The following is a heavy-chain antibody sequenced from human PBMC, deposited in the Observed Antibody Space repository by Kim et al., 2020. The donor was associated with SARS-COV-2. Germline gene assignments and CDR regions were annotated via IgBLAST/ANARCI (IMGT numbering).Heavy chain of an antibody. V-gene: IGHV4-59*01. D-gene: IGHD5-12*01. CDR3: ARVLGGYGGIWYYGMDV. Sequence: SETLSLTCTVSGGSISSYYWSWIRQPPGKGLEWIGYIYYSGSTNYNPSLKSRVTISVDTSKNQFSLKLSSVTAADTAVYYCARVLGGYGGIWYYGMDVWGQGTTVTVSS. J-gene: IGHJ6*02. CDR1: GGSISSYY. CDR2: IYYSGST.